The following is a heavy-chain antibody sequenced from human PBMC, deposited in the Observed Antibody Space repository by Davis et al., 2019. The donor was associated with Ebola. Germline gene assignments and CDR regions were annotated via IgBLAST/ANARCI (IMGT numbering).Heavy chain of an antibody. CDR3: ARRADY. Sequence: GESLKISCAASGFTFSGSAMHWVRQASGKGLEWVGRIRSKANSYATAYAASVKGRFTISRDDSKNTAYLQMNSLGAEDTAVYYCARRADYWGQGTLVTVSS. CDR2: IRSKANSYAT. J-gene: IGHJ4*02. CDR1: GFTFSGSA. V-gene: IGHV3-73*01.